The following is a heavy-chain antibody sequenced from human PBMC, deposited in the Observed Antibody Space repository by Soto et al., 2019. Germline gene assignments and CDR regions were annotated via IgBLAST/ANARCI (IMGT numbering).Heavy chain of an antibody. Sequence: SVKVSCKACGGTFSSYTVNWVRQAPGRGLEWMGRIIPFLGIANYAQKFQGRVTITADKSASTAYMELSSLKSEDTAVYYCARIWGYCSGGSCYINYYYGVDVWGQGTTVTVSS. D-gene: IGHD2-15*01. CDR2: IIPFLGIA. V-gene: IGHV1-69*02. CDR1: GGTFSSYT. J-gene: IGHJ6*02. CDR3: ARIWGYCSGGSCYINYYYGVDV.